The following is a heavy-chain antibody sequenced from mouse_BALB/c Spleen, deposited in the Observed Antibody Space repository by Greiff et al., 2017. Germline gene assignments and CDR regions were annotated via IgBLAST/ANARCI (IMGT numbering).Heavy chain of an antibody. Sequence: EVQLHQSGAELVKPGASVKLSCTASGFNIKDTYMHWVKQRPEQGLEWIGRIDPANGNTKYDPKFQGKATITADTSSNTAYLQLSSLTSEDTAVYYCATGYRYEDYFDYWGQGTTLTVSS. CDR3: ATGYRYEDYFDY. D-gene: IGHD2-14*01. CDR1: GFNIKDTY. CDR2: IDPANGNT. J-gene: IGHJ2*01. V-gene: IGHV14-3*02.